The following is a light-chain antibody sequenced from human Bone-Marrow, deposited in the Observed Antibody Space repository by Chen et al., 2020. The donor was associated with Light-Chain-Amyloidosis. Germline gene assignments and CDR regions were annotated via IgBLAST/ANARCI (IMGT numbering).Light chain of an antibody. V-gene: IGLV1-40*01. Sequence: QSVLTQPPSLSGAPGQRVTISCTGSSSNIGAGYDVNWYQQLPGAAPRLLIYGNNNRPSGVPQRFFAFKSGTSASLAITGLQAEDEADYYGQSYDSGLSGWLFGGGTKLTVL. CDR2: GNN. CDR1: SSNIGAGYD. J-gene: IGLJ3*02. CDR3: QSYDSGLSGWL.